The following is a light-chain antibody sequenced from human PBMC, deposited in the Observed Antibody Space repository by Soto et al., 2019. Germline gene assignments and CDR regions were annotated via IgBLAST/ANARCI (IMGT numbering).Light chain of an antibody. CDR3: QQYYNYPLT. J-gene: IGKJ1*01. V-gene: IGKV1-5*03. CDR1: RSLDNL. Sequence: DIQMTQSPSTLSQSIGDRVIITCRASRSLDNLLAWYQQKPGKAPKLLITQASKLQTGVPSRFSGSGSATDFTLTIVGLQPEDSATYYCQQYYNYPLTFGQGTKVEIK. CDR2: QAS.